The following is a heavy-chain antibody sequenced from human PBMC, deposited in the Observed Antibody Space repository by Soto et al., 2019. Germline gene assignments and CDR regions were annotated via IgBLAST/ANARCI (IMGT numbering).Heavy chain of an antibody. D-gene: IGHD6-6*01. CDR3: ARGRGIAVRPYYYGMDV. J-gene: IGHJ6*02. V-gene: IGHV1-46*01. CDR1: GYTFSGFY. CDR2: INPSGGST. Sequence: GASVKVSCKASGYTFSGFYMHWVRQAPGQGLEWMGIINPSGGSTSYAQKFQGRVTMTRDTSTSTVYMELSSLRSEDTAVYYCARGRGIAVRPYYYGMDVWGQGTTVTVSS.